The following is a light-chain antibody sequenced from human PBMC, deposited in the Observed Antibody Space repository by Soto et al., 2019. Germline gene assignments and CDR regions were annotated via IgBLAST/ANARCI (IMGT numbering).Light chain of an antibody. Sequence: QSVLTQPPSVSAAPGQKVTISCSGSSSNIGNDYVSWYQQLPGTAPKLLIYDNNKRPSGIPDRFSGSKSGTSATLGITGLXXXXXXXXXCGLWDYSLSASYVFGTGTKVTVL. V-gene: IGLV1-51*01. J-gene: IGLJ1*01. CDR3: GLWDYSLSASYV. CDR2: DNN. CDR1: SSNIGNDY.